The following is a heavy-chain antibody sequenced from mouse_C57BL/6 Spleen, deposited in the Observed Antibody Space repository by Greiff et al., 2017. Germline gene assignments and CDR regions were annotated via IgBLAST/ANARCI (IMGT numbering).Heavy chain of an antibody. D-gene: IGHD2-4*01. CDR3: TRPLYYDYDQRVFDY. J-gene: IGHJ2*01. CDR2: ISSGGSYT. Sequence: EVQVVESGGDLVKPGGSLKLSCAASGFTFSSYGMSWVRQTPDKRLEWVATISSGGSYTYYPDSVKGRFTISRDNAKNTLYLQMSSLKSEDTAMYYSTRPLYYDYDQRVFDYWGQGTTLTVSS. V-gene: IGHV5-6*01. CDR1: GFTFSSYG.